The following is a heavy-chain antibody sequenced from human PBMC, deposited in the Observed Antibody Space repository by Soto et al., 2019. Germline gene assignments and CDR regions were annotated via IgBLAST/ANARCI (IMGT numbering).Heavy chain of an antibody. CDR2: IYYSGST. CDR3: ARVSPYYYYGMDV. Sequence: SETLSLTCTVSGGSISSYYWSWIRQPPGRGLEWIGYIYYSGSTNYNPSLKSRVTISVDTSKNQFSLKLSSVTAADTAVYYCARVSPYYYYGMDVWGQGTTVTVSS. V-gene: IGHV4-59*01. CDR1: GGSISSYY. J-gene: IGHJ6*02.